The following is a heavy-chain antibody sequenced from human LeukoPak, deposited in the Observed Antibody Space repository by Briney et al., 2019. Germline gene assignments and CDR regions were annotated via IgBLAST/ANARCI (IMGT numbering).Heavy chain of an antibody. V-gene: IGHV1-69*01. J-gene: IGHJ4*02. CDR1: GGTFSSYA. CDR2: IIPIFGTA. CDR3: ARGEMATIFGELDY. D-gene: IGHD5-24*01. Sequence: SVKVSFKASGGTFSSYAISWVRQAPGQGLEWMGGIIPIFGTANYAQKFQGRVTITADESTSTAYMELSSLRSEDTAVYYCARGEMATIFGELDYWGQGTLVTVSS.